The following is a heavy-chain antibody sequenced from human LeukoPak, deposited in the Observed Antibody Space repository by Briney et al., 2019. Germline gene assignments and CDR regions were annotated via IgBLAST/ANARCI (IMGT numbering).Heavy chain of an antibody. V-gene: IGHV3-9*01. CDR3: AKVRGTYSSGYFFDY. CDR2: ISWNSGYI. Sequence: GGSLRLSCAASGFTFDNYAMHWVRQAPGKGLGWLSIISWNSGYIGYADSVKGRFTISRDNAKKSLDLQMNSLRAEDTAFYYCAKVRGTYSSGYFFDYWGQGTLVTVSS. D-gene: IGHD6-19*01. CDR1: GFTFDNYA. J-gene: IGHJ4*02.